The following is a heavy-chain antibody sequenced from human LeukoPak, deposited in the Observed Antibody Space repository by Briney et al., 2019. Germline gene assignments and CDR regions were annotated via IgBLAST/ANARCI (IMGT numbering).Heavy chain of an antibody. D-gene: IGHD6-6*01. CDR1: GGSFSGYY. Sequence: SETLSLTCAVYGGSFSGYYWSWIRQPPGKGLERIGEINHSGSTNYNPSLKSRVTISVDTSKNQFSLKLSSVTAADTAVYYCARDRGIAARPFDYWGQGTLVIVSS. V-gene: IGHV4-34*01. J-gene: IGHJ4*02. CDR3: ARDRGIAARPFDY. CDR2: INHSGST.